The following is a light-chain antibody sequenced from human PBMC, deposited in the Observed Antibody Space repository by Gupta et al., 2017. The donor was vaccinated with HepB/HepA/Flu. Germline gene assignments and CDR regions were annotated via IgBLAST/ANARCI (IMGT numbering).Light chain of an antibody. CDR2: ATS. CDR1: QCINSF. V-gene: IGKV1-39*01. CDR3: QQSYSTPIT. J-gene: IGKJ5*01. Sequence: QMTQSPSSLSASVGDRVTITCRASQCINSFLSWYQQKPGKAPKLLIYATSSLQSGVPARFSGSRSGTDFTLTISSLQPEDFATYYCQQSYSTPITFGQGTRLEIK.